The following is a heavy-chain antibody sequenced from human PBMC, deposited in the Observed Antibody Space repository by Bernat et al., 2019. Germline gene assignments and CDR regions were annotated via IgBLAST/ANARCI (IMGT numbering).Heavy chain of an antibody. V-gene: IGHV4-38-2*01. Sequence: QVQLQESGPGLVKPSETLSLTCAVSGYSISSGYYWGWIRQPPGKGLEWIGSVYYSGSTYYNPSLKSRVTISVDTSKNQFSLKLSSVTAADTAVYYCRGYTGGYIFDSWGQGTLVTVSS. CDR1: GYSISSGYY. J-gene: IGHJ4*02. CDR2: VYYSGST. CDR3: RGYTGGYIFDS. D-gene: IGHD1-26*01.